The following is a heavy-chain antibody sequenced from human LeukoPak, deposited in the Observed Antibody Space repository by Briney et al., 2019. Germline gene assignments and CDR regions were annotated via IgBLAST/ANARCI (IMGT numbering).Heavy chain of an antibody. Sequence: GGSLRLSCAASGFTFSDYYMSWIRQAPGKGLEWVSYISSSGTTIYYADSVKGRFTISRDNAENSLYLLMNSLRADDTAVYYCARDKIVGATIFDYWGQGTLVTVSS. D-gene: IGHD1-26*01. CDR1: GFTFSDYY. CDR3: ARDKIVGATIFDY. CDR2: ISSSGTTI. J-gene: IGHJ4*02. V-gene: IGHV3-11*04.